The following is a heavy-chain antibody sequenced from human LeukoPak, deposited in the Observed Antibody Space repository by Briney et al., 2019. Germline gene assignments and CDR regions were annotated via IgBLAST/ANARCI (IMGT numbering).Heavy chain of an antibody. J-gene: IGHJ4*02. Sequence: GGSLRLSCAASGFTFSSYAMSWVRQAPGKGLEWVSAISGSGVSTYYADSVKGRFTISRDNSKNTLYLQMNSLRAEDTAVYYCAKPLVATIVRQLFDYWGQGTLVTVSS. D-gene: IGHD5-12*01. V-gene: IGHV3-23*01. CDR2: ISGSGVST. CDR1: GFTFSSYA. CDR3: AKPLVATIVRQLFDY.